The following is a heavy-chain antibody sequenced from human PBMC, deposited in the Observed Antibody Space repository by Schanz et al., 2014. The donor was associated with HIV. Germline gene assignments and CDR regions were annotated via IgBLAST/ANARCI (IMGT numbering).Heavy chain of an antibody. V-gene: IGHV3-48*02. Sequence: EVQLVESGGGLVQRGGSLRLSCVTPGFSLSTYGMNWAPQTPGKGPGCVPYMSYSSSAMYYADSVKGRFTISRDKAKNSLYLQMNSLRDEDTAVYYCARAGVTDLFDHWGQGTLVTVSS. CDR2: MSYSSSAM. D-gene: IGHD2-21*02. J-gene: IGHJ4*02. CDR1: GFSLSTYG. CDR3: ARAGVTDLFDH.